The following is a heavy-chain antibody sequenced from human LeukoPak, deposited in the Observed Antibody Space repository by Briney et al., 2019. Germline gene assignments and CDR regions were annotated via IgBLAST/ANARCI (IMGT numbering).Heavy chain of an antibody. D-gene: IGHD3-16*01. Sequence: PGGSLRLSCAASGFTFSSYSMNWVRQAPGKGLEWVSAIDGGGGSTYYADSVKGRFTISRDNSKNTLYLHVNSLRAEDTAVYFCAKDRPGGFYYWGQGTLVTVSS. J-gene: IGHJ4*02. CDR3: AKDRPGGFYY. V-gene: IGHV3-23*01. CDR1: GFTFSSYS. CDR2: IDGGGGST.